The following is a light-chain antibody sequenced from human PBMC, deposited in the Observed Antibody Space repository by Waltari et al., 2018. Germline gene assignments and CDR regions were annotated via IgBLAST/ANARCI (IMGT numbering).Light chain of an antibody. CDR1: QSVTRY. CDR2: DTS. CDR3: QQRADWPLT. Sequence: ELVLTHSPLPLSLSPGERAPLACRASQSVTRYLAWYQQKPGLAPRLLIYDTSNRATGIPARFMGSGSGTDFSLTITSLESEDFAVYYCQQRADWPLTFGGGTKVEIK. J-gene: IGKJ4*01. V-gene: IGKV3-11*01.